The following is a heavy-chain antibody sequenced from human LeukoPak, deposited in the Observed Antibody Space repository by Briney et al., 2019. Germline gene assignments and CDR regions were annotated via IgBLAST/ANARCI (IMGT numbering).Heavy chain of an antibody. V-gene: IGHV3-23*01. Sequence: GGSLRLSCAASGLIFNTYAMTWVRQAPGKGLEWVSVISGVGGTTYYADSVKGRFTISRDNSKNTLYLQMNSLRAEDTAVYYCAKIGGNVVFWGQGTLVTVSS. D-gene: IGHD4-23*01. CDR2: ISGVGGTT. J-gene: IGHJ4*02. CDR3: AKIGGNVVF. CDR1: GLIFNTYA.